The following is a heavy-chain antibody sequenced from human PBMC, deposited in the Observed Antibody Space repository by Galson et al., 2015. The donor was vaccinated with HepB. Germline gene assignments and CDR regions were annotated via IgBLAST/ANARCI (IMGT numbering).Heavy chain of an antibody. Sequence: SVKVSCKASGYTFTGYYMHWVRQAPGQGLEWMGWINPNSGGTNYAQKFQGRVTTTRDTSISTAYMELSRLRSDDTAVYYCARDMSPAAHEYYYYYYMDVWGKGTTVTVSS. D-gene: IGHD2-2*01. CDR1: GYTFTGYY. V-gene: IGHV1-2*02. CDR2: INPNSGGT. CDR3: ARDMSPAAHEYYYYYYMDV. J-gene: IGHJ6*03.